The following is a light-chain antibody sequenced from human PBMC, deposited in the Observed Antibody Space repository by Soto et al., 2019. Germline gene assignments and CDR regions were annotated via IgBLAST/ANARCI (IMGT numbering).Light chain of an antibody. J-gene: IGKJ4*01. CDR1: QSVSSY. V-gene: IGKV3-11*01. CDR3: QQRSNWPHLT. Sequence: EIVLTQSPATLSLSPGERATLSRRASQSVSSYLAWYQQKPGQAPRLLIYDASNRATGIPARSSGSGSGTDFTLTISSLEPKDFAVYYCQQRSNWPHLTFGGGTKVDIK. CDR2: DAS.